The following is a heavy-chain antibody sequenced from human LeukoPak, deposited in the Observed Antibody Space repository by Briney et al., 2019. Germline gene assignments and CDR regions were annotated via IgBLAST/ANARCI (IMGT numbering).Heavy chain of an antibody. Sequence: GGSLRLSCADSGFTFSSYAMSWVRQAPGKGLEWVSAISGSGGSTYYADSVKGRFTISRDNSKSTLYLQMNSLRAEDTAVYYCAKEMDYGGEGLDYWGQGTLVTVSS. CDR1: GFTFSSYA. CDR3: AKEMDYGGEGLDY. V-gene: IGHV3-23*01. J-gene: IGHJ4*02. D-gene: IGHD4-23*01. CDR2: ISGSGGST.